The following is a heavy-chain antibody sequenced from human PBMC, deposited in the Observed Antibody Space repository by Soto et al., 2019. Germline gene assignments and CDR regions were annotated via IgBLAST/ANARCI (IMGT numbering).Heavy chain of an antibody. CDR1: GGSFSGYH. CDR3: ARVSWYYYGSGSYNWFDP. CDR2: VYSNGNT. Sequence: SETLSLTCAVYGGSFSGYHWGWTRQPPGKGLEWIGTVYSNGNTYYNPSLKSRLAISVDTSKNQFSLSLISVTAADTAVYYCARVSWYYYGSGSYNWFDPWGQGTLVTVSS. J-gene: IGHJ5*02. V-gene: IGHV4-34*01. D-gene: IGHD3-10*01.